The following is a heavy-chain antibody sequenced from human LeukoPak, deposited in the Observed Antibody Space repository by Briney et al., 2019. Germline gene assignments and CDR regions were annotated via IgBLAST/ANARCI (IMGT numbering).Heavy chain of an antibody. CDR3: ARGPGGYFDPFDP. V-gene: IGHV4-59*01. J-gene: IGHJ5*02. CDR2: IYYSGST. CDR1: GDSISSYY. D-gene: IGHD3-9*01. Sequence: PSETLSLTCTVPGDSISSYYWSWIRQPPGKGLEWIGYIYYSGSTNYNPSLKSRVTISVDTSKNQFSLKLSSVTAADTAVYYCARGPGGYFDPFDPWGQGTLVTVSS.